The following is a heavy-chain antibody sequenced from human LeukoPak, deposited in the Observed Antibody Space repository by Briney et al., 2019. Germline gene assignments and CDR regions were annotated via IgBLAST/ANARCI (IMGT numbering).Heavy chain of an antibody. V-gene: IGHV3-23*01. CDR2: ISGDAGNT. Sequence: HPGGSLRLSCAASGFAFRSYAMSWVRQAPGKGLEWVSGISGDAGNTDYADSVEGRFTISRDNSKNTVTLQMNSLRVEDSALYYCAKDLGHRSDYWFDWWGQGTLVTVSS. D-gene: IGHD3-16*01. CDR3: AKDLGHRSDYWFDW. CDR1: GFAFRSYA. J-gene: IGHJ4*02.